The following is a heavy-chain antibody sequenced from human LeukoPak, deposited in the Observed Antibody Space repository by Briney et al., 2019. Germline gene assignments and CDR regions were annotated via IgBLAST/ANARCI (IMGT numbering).Heavy chain of an antibody. CDR3: MMVRGDIFDY. Sequence: SETLSLTCTVSGYSISSGYYWGWIRQPPGKGLEWIGSIYHSGSTYYNPSLKSRVTISVETSKNQFSLKLSSVTAADTAVYYCMMVRGDIFDYWGQGTLVTVSS. CDR1: GYSISSGYY. J-gene: IGHJ4*02. V-gene: IGHV4-38-2*02. D-gene: IGHD3-10*01. CDR2: IYHSGST.